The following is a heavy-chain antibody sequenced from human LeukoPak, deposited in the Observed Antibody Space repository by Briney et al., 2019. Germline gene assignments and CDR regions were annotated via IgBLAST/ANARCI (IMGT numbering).Heavy chain of an antibody. CDR1: GFTFSSYG. D-gene: IGHD3-22*01. CDR2: IWYAGSNK. J-gene: IGHJ4*02. V-gene: IGHV3-33*01. Sequence: GGSLSLSCAASGFTFSSYGMHWVRQAPGKGLEWVAVIWYAGSNKYYADSVRGRFTISRDNSKNTLYLQMNSLRAEDTAVYYFARDLYYDSSGPTGHWGQGTLVTVSS. CDR3: ARDLYYDSSGPTGH.